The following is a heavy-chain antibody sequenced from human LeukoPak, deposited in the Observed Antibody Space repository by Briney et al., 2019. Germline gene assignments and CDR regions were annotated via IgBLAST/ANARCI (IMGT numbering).Heavy chain of an antibody. D-gene: IGHD6-6*01. V-gene: IGHV1-8*01. CDR3: ARGSSWYFDY. CDR2: MNPNSGNT. J-gene: IGHJ4*02. CDR1: GYTFTSYD. Sequence: ASVKVSCKASGYTFTSYDINRVRQATGQGLGWMGWMNPNSGNTGYAQKFQGRVTMTRNTSISTAYMELSSLRSEDTAVYYCARGSSWYFDYWGQGTLVTVSS.